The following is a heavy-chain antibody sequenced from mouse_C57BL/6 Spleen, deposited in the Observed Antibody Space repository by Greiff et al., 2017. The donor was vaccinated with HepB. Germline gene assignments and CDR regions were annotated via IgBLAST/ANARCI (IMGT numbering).Heavy chain of an antibody. CDR3: ARSPGSSLYYAMDY. V-gene: IGHV1-53*01. Sequence: VQLQQSGTELVKPGASVKLSCKASGYTFTSYWMHWVKQRPGQGLEWIGNINPSNGGNNYNEKFKSKATLTVDKSSSTAYMQLSSLTSEDSAVYYCARSPGSSLYYAMDYWGQGTSVTVSS. D-gene: IGHD1-1*01. CDR1: GYTFTSYW. CDR2: INPSNGGN. J-gene: IGHJ4*01.